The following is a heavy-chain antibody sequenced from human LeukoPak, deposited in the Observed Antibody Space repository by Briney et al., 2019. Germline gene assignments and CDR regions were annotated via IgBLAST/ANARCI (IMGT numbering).Heavy chain of an antibody. J-gene: IGHJ4*02. Sequence: GGSLRLSCAASGFTFSSYEMNWVRQAPGKGLDWVSYISSSGRTIYYADSVKGRFTISRDNAKNSLYLQMNSLRAEDTAVYYCARELGEGATISGNFFDYWGQGTLVTVSS. CDR2: ISSSGRTI. V-gene: IGHV3-48*03. CDR3: ARELGEGATISGNFFDY. D-gene: IGHD1-26*01. CDR1: GFTFSSYE.